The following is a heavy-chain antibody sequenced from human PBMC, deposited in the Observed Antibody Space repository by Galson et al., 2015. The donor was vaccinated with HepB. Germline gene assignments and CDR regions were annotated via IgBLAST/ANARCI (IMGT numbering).Heavy chain of an antibody. V-gene: IGHV3-30*02. CDR3: SGGGHSQWDY. CDR1: GFTFSSYG. D-gene: IGHD5-18*01. J-gene: IGHJ4*02. Sequence: SLRLSCAASGFTFSSYGMHWVRQAPGKGLEWVAFIRYDGSNKYYADSVKGRFTISRDNSKNTLYLQMNSLRVEDTAVYYCSGGGHSQWDYWGQGTLVTVSS. CDR2: IRYDGSNK.